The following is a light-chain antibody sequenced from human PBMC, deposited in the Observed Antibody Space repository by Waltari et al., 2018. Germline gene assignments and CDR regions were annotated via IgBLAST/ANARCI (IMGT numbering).Light chain of an antibody. CDR3: HQYDTSPQT. CDR2: DSF. Sequence: EVVLTQSPGTLSFSPGERAPLSFRARQNIRGAYLAWYQQRPGQDPRLLIYDSFIRATGIPDRFSGSGSGAAFTLTISSLAPEDAAVYYCHQYDTSPQTFGQGTKVSIK. CDR1: QNIRGAY. J-gene: IGKJ1*01. V-gene: IGKV3-20*01.